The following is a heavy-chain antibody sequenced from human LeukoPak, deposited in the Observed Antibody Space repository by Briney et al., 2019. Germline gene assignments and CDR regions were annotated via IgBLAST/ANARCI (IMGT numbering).Heavy chain of an antibody. J-gene: IGHJ4*02. D-gene: IGHD2-2*01. Sequence: PGGSLRLSCAASGFNFSSYWMHWVRQAPGKGLVWVSRINTDGSSTAYADSVKGRFTISRDDAKNTLYLHMNSLRAEDTAVYYCARSPAGRYYFDYWGQGTLVTVSS. CDR2: INTDGSST. CDR3: ARSPAGRYYFDY. CDR1: GFNFSSYW. V-gene: IGHV3-74*01.